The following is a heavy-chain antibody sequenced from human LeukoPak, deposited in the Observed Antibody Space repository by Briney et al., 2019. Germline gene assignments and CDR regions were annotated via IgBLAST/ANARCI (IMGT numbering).Heavy chain of an antibody. J-gene: IGHJ4*02. CDR2: ISGRSSMI. CDR1: GFTFSSYS. D-gene: IGHD3-22*01. V-gene: IGHV3-48*04. CDR3: ARDLYYYDSSGHYLFDY. Sequence: GGSLRLSCAASGFTFSSYSMNWVRQAPGKGLEWVSYISGRSSMIYYADSVRGRFTISRDNAKNSLYLQMNSLRAEDTAVYYCARDLYYYDSSGHYLFDYWGQGTLVTVSS.